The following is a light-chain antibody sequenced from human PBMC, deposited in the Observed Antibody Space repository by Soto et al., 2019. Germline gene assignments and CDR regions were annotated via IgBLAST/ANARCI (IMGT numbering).Light chain of an antibody. CDR2: AAS. CDR3: QQSFTTPPWT. J-gene: IGKJ1*01. CDR1: QTISKY. Sequence: DIQMTQSPSSLSASIGDRVTITCRASQTISKYLNWYQQKPGKAPKLLIYAASSLHRGVPARFSSRGSGTDFTLTISSLQREDFATYFCQQSFTTPPWTFGQGTKVEIK. V-gene: IGKV1-39*01.